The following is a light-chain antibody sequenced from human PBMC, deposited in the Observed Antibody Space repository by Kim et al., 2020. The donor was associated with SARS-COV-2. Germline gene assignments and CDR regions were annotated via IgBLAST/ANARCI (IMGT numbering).Light chain of an antibody. CDR2: DNN. Sequence: QKVTISCSGSSSNIGNNYVSWYQQLPGSAPKLLIYDNNKRPSGIPDRFSGFKSGTSATLDITGLQTGDAADYYCGTWDNSLSGRYVFGAGTKVTVL. CDR1: SSNIGNNY. CDR3: GTWDNSLSGRYV. J-gene: IGLJ1*01. V-gene: IGLV1-51*01.